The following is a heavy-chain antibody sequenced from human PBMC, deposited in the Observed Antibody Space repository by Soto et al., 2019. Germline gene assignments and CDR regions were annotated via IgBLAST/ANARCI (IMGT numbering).Heavy chain of an antibody. Sequence: GGSLRLSCAASGFTFSSYWMSWVRQAPWKGLEWVANIKQDGSEKYYVDSVKGRFTISRDNAKNSLYLQMNSLRAEDTAVYYCASQKVDFDWLFPYWGQGTLVTVSS. CDR1: GFTFSSYW. V-gene: IGHV3-7*01. CDR2: IKQDGSEK. D-gene: IGHD3-9*01. CDR3: ASQKVDFDWLFPY. J-gene: IGHJ4*02.